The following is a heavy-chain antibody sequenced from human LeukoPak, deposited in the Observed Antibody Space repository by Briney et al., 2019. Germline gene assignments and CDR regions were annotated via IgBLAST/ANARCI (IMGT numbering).Heavy chain of an antibody. CDR3: ARRPYYYDSSGPVDY. CDR2: IYPGDTDT. V-gene: IGHV5-51*01. Sequence: GEALKISCNGSWNSFTNYWNGLGPQMPGKGLGVVGIIYPGDTDTRYSPFFQGQLTIPADKSISTAYLHWSSLKASDTAMYYCARRPYYYDSSGPVDYWRQRTLVSVSS. CDR1: WNSFTNYW. D-gene: IGHD3-22*01. J-gene: IGHJ4*02.